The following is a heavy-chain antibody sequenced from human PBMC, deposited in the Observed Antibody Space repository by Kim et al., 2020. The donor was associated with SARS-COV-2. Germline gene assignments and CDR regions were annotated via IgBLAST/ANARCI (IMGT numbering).Heavy chain of an antibody. J-gene: IGHJ6*02. D-gene: IGHD3-10*01. CDR3: TTDSRFVTMVRGVIIGPNYYYSGMDV. V-gene: IGHV3-15*01. Sequence: GGSLRLSCAASGFTFSNAWMSWVRQAPGKGLEWVGRIKSKTDGGTTDYAAPVKGRFTISRDDSKNTLYLQMNSLKTEDTAVYYCTTDSRFVTMVRGVIIGPNYYYSGMDVWGQGTTVTVSS. CDR2: IKSKTDGGTT. CDR1: GFTFSNAW.